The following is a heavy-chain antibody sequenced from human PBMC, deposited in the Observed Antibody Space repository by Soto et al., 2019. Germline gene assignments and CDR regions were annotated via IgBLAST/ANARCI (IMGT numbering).Heavy chain of an antibody. CDR2: IYYSGST. J-gene: IGHJ4*02. CDR3: ARGVVVAAVVDY. Sequence: SETLSLTCTVSGGSISSGGYYWSWIRQHPGKGLEWIGYIYYSGSTYYNPSLKSRVTISVDTSKNQFSLKLSSVNAADTAVYYCARGVVVAAVVDYWGQGTLVTVSS. D-gene: IGHD2-15*01. CDR1: GGSISSGGYY. V-gene: IGHV4-31*03.